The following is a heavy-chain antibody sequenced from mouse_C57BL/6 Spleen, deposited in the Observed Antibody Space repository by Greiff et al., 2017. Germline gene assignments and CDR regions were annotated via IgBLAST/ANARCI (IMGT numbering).Heavy chain of an antibody. CDR3: VDSSGYGGD. CDR1: GYTFTSYG. D-gene: IGHD3-2*02. V-gene: IGHV1-81*01. CDR2: IYPRSGNT. Sequence: QVQLKQSGAELARPGASVKLSCKASGYTFTSYGISWVKQRTGQGLEWIGEIYPRSGNTYYNEKFKGKATLTADKSSSTAYMELRSLTSEDSAVYFCVDSSGYGGDWGQGTTLTVSS. J-gene: IGHJ2*01.